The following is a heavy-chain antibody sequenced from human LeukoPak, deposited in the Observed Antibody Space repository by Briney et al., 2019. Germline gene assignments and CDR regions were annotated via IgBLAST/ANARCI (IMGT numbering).Heavy chain of an antibody. J-gene: IGHJ4*02. D-gene: IGHD3-22*01. Sequence: GRSLRLSCEASGFSFGDYAMHWVRQAPGKGLEWVSAISGSGGSTYYADSVKGRFTISRDNSKNTLYLQMNSLRAEDTAVYYCAKEAYYDSSGYYGEWGQGTLVTVSS. CDR3: AKEAYYDSSGYYGE. CDR1: GFSFGDYA. V-gene: IGHV3-23*01. CDR2: ISGSGGST.